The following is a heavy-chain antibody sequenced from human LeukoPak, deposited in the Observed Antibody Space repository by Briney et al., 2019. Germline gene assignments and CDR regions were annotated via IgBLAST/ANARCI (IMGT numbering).Heavy chain of an antibody. CDR2: IYYSGGT. J-gene: IGHJ4*02. Sequence: SETLSLTCTVSGGSISSYYWSWIRQPPGKGLEWIGYIYYSGGTNYNPSLKSRVTISVDTSKNQFSLKLSSVTAADTAVYYCARQGITMVRAPFDYWGQGTLVTVSS. CDR1: GGSISSYY. CDR3: ARQGITMVRAPFDY. D-gene: IGHD3-10*01. V-gene: IGHV4-59*08.